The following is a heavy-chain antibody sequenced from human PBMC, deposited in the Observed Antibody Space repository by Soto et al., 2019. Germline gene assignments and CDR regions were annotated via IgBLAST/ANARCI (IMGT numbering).Heavy chain of an antibody. CDR2: ISSSSSYI. Sequence: PGGSLRLSCAASGFTFSSYSMNWVRQAPGKGLEWVSSISSSSSYIYYADSVKGRFTISRDNAKNSLYLQMNSLRAEDTAVYYCAGPPGGSSWYVPDYYYYYMDVWGKGTTVTVSS. J-gene: IGHJ6*03. CDR3: AGPPGGSSWYVPDYYYYYMDV. CDR1: GFTFSSYS. D-gene: IGHD6-13*01. V-gene: IGHV3-21*01.